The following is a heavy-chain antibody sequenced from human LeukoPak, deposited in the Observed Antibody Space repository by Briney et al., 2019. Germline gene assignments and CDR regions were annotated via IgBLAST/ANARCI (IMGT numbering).Heavy chain of an antibody. V-gene: IGHV3-23*01. D-gene: IGHD6-19*01. Sequence: QPGGSLRLSCATSGFTFNSYAMSWVRQAPGEGLEWVSVISGGGHNTYYADSVKGRFTISRDNSKNTVYLQMNSLRAEDTAVYYCARDREQWLASYYFDYWGQGTLVTVSS. CDR1: GFTFNSYA. CDR3: ARDREQWLASYYFDY. CDR2: ISGGGHNT. J-gene: IGHJ4*02.